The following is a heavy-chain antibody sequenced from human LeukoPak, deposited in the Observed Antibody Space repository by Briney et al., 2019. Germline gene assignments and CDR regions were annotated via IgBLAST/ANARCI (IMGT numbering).Heavy chain of an antibody. Sequence: PGGSLRLSCAASGFTFSSYSMNWVRQAPGKGLEWVSSISSSSSYIYYADSVKGRFTISRDNAKNSLYLQMNSPRAEDTAVYYCARFNAGATVFDYWGQGTLVTVSS. CDR2: ISSSSSYI. CDR3: ARFNAGATVFDY. CDR1: GFTFSSYS. V-gene: IGHV3-21*01. D-gene: IGHD1-26*01. J-gene: IGHJ4*02.